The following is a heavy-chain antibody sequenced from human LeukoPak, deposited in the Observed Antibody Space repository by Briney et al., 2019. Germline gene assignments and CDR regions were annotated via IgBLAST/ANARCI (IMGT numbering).Heavy chain of an antibody. CDR1: GGTFSSYA. J-gene: IGHJ4*02. Sequence: ASVKVSCKASGGTFSSYAIIWVRQAPGQGLEWMGRIIPIFGTANYAQKFQGRVTITADKSTSTAYMELSSLRSEDTAVYYCARDSEWPGNYWGQGTLVIVSS. V-gene: IGHV1-69*06. CDR2: IIPIFGTA. D-gene: IGHD3-3*01. CDR3: ARDSEWPGNY.